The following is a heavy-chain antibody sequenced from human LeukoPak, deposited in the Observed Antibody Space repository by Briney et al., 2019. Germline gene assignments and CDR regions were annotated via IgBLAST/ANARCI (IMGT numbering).Heavy chain of an antibody. CDR2: MSGSGSST. V-gene: IGHV3-23*01. J-gene: IGHJ6*02. CDR1: GFTFKTYA. CDR3: AKPPYSSSSFYYYGMDV. Sequence: PGGSLRLSCAASGFTFKTYAMNWVRQVPGKGPEWVSSMSGSGSSTDYADSVKGRFTISRDNSKNTLYLQMSSLRAEDTAVYYCAKPPYSSSSFYYYGMDVWGQGTTVTVSS. D-gene: IGHD6-6*01.